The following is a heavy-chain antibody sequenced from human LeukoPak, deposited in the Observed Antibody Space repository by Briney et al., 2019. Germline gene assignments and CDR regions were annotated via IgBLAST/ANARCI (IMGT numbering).Heavy chain of an antibody. CDR2: IYYSGST. CDR3: AGGYDYTSISIDY. V-gene: IGHV4-39*01. J-gene: IGHJ4*02. D-gene: IGHD4-11*01. CDR1: GGSISSTNHY. Sequence: TVSLICTVSGGSISSTNHYWSWIRQPPGKGLEWIGVIYYSGSTYYNPSLKSRVTISVDTSKNQFSLKLSSVTAADTAVYYCAGGYDYTSISIDYWGQGTLVTVSS.